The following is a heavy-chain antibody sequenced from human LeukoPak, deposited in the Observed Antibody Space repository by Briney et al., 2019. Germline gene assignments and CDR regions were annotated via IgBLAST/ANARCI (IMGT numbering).Heavy chain of an antibody. V-gene: IGHV1-2*02. Sequence: ASVKVSCKASGYTFTSYYMHWVRQAPGQGLEWMGWINPNSGGTNYAQKFQGRVTMTRDTSISTAYMELSRLRSDDTAVYYCAREVTRWLQEIHYWGQGTLVTVSS. CDR1: GYTFTSYY. CDR3: AREVTRWLQEIHY. D-gene: IGHD5-24*01. J-gene: IGHJ4*02. CDR2: INPNSGGT.